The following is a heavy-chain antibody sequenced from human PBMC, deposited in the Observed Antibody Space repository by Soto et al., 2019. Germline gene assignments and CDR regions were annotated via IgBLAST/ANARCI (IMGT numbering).Heavy chain of an antibody. CDR1: GYTFTSYD. CDR3: ARDRSRAATTLVYYYYMDV. CDR2: KNPNSGNT. V-gene: IGHV1-8*01. J-gene: IGHJ6*03. Sequence: ASVKVSCKASGYTFTSYDINWVRQATGQGLEWMGWKNPNSGNTGYAQKFQGRVTMTRNTSISTAYMELSSLRSEDTAVYYCARDRSRAATTLVYYYYMDVWGKGTTVTVSS. D-gene: IGHD6-25*01.